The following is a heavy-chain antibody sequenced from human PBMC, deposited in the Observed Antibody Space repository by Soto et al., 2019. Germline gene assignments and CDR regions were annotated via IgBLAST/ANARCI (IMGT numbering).Heavy chain of an antibody. Sequence: GGSLRLSCAASGFTFSSYGMHWVRQAPGKGLEWVAVISYDGSNKYYADSVKGRFTISRDNSRNTLYLQMNSLRAEDTAVYYWAKILYYYDSSGSLDAFDIWGQGTMVTVSS. CDR1: GFTFSSYG. J-gene: IGHJ3*02. D-gene: IGHD3-22*01. CDR3: AKILYYYDSSGSLDAFDI. V-gene: IGHV3-30*18. CDR2: ISYDGSNK.